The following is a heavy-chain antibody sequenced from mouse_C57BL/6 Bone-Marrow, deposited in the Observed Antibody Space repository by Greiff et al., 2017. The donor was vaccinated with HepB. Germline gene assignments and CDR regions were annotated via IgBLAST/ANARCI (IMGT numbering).Heavy chain of an antibody. D-gene: IGHD3-1*01. CDR3: TTSGSYCFAY. V-gene: IGHV14-4*01. Sequence: VQPQPSGAELVRPGASVKLSCPASGFHIKDDYMHWVKQRPEQGLVWIGKIDPENGDTEYASKFQGKATITADTSSHTAYLQLSSPKSEDTSVYYCTTSGSYCFAYWGQGTLVTVSA. CDR1: GFHIKDDY. J-gene: IGHJ3*01. CDR2: IDPENGDT.